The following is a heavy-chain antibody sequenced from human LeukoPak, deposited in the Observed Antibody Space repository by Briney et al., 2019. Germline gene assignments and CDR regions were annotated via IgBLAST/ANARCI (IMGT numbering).Heavy chain of an antibody. Sequence: GGSLRLSCAASGFTFSSYAMSWVRLAAGKGLEWVSGVSGDGGYTYYADSVKGRFTISRDNSKSTLCLQMNSLRADDTAVYYCAKGGTMTKKGYSDYWGQGTLVTVSS. J-gene: IGHJ4*02. V-gene: IGHV3-23*01. CDR3: AKGGTMTKKGYSDY. D-gene: IGHD2-15*01. CDR1: GFTFSSYA. CDR2: VSGDGGYT.